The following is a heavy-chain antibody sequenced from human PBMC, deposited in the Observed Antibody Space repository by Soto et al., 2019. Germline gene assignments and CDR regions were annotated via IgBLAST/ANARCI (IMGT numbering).Heavy chain of an antibody. J-gene: IGHJ4*02. Sequence: RASVKVSCKASGYTFTGYYMHWVRQAPGQGLEWMGWINPNSGGTNYAQKFQGRVTMTRDTSISTAYMELSRLRSDDTAVYYCARRGSVVVVAAPFDYWGQGTLVTVSS. V-gene: IGHV1-2*02. CDR3: ARRGSVVVVAAPFDY. CDR1: GYTFTGYY. CDR2: INPNSGGT. D-gene: IGHD2-15*01.